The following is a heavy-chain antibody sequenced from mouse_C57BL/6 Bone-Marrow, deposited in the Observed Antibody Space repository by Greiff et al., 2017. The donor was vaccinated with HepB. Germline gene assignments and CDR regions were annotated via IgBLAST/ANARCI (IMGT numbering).Heavy chain of an antibody. CDR2: IWSDGST. D-gene: IGHD2-3*01. CDR3: ARLYDGYYDYAMDY. CDR1: GFSLTSYG. V-gene: IGHV2-6*03. Sequence: QVQLQQSGPGLVAPSQSLSITCTVSGFSLTSYGVHWVRQPPGKGLEWLVVIWSDGSTTYNSALKSRLSISKDNSKSQVFLKMNSLQTDDTAMYYCARLYDGYYDYAMDYWGQGTSVTVSS. J-gene: IGHJ4*01.